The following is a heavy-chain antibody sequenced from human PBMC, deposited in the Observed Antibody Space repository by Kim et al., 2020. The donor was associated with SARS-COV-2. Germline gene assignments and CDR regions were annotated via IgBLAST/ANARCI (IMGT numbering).Heavy chain of an antibody. CDR2: IDPIDQDGSEK. J-gene: IGHJ3*02. CDR1: GFTFDNYW. CDR3: ARDPYDYDSGAFGAFDI. D-gene: IGHD3-22*01. V-gene: IGHV3-7*01. Sequence: GGSLRLSCAASGFTFDNYWMTWVRQAPGKGLEWVASIDPIDQDGSEKYVVDSVKGRFTISRDNGKNSLYLQMNNLRVEDTAVYYCARDPYDYDSGAFGAFDIWGQGKMVTVSA.